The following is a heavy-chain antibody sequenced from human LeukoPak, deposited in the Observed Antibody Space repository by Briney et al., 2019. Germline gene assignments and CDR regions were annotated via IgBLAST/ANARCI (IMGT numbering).Heavy chain of an antibody. CDR1: GGSISSGGYS. D-gene: IGHD3-22*01. V-gene: IGHV4-30-2*01. Sequence: SQTLSLTCAVSGGSISSGGYSWSWIRQPPGKGLEWIGYIYHSGSTYYNPSLKSRVTISVDRSKNQFSLKLSSVTAADTAVYYCASYSSGYNSWGQGTLVTVSS. CDR2: IYHSGST. J-gene: IGHJ4*02. CDR3: ASYSSGYNS.